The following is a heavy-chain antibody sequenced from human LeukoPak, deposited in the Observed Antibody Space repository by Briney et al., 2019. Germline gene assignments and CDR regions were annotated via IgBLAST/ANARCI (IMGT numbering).Heavy chain of an antibody. CDR1: GFTFSRDW. CDR3: ARGQLPGNY. V-gene: IGHV3-7*05. D-gene: IGHD2-2*01. Sequence: GGPLRLSCVGSGFTFSRDWMIWVRQAPGKGLEWVANINQDGSEKYYVDSVKGRFTISRDNAKNSLYLQMNSLRAEDTAMYYCARGQLPGNYWGQGTLVTVSS. CDR2: INQDGSEK. J-gene: IGHJ4*02.